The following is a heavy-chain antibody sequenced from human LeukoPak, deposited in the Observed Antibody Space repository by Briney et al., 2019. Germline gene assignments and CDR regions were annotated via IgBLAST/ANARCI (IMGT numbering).Heavy chain of an antibody. D-gene: IGHD5-18*01. CDR2: ISAYNGNT. J-gene: IGHJ6*03. Sequence: RASVKVSCKASGYTFTSYGISWVRQAPGQGLEWMGWISAYNGNTNHAQKLQGRVTMTTDTSTSTAYMELRSLRSDDTAVYYCARSVGYSYGYYYYYMDVWGKGTTVTVSS. CDR1: GYTFTSYG. V-gene: IGHV1-18*01. CDR3: ARSVGYSYGYYYYYMDV.